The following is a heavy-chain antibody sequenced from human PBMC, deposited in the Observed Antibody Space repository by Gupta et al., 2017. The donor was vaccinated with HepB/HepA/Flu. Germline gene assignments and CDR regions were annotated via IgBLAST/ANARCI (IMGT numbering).Heavy chain of an antibody. CDR2: INHSGST. D-gene: IGHD3-3*01. Sequence: QVQLQQWGAGLLKPSETLSLTCAVYGGSFSYYWSWIRQPPGKGLEWIGEINHSGSTNYNPSLKSRVTISVDTSKNQFSLKLSSVTAADTAVYYCARFRFWSGYHYYYYYGMDVWGQGTTVTVSS. J-gene: IGHJ6*02. CDR3: ARFRFWSGYHYYYYYGMDV. V-gene: IGHV4-34*01. CDR1: GGSFSYY.